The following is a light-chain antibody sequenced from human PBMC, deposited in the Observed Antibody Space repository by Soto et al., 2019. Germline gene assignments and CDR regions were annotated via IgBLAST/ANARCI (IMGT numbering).Light chain of an antibody. J-gene: IGLJ1*01. CDR3: QSYDSTLSARYV. CDR2: EIF. CDR1: TNDVGAFDY. V-gene: IGLV2-14*01. Sequence: QSVLTQPASVSASPGQSISISCTGTTNDVGAFDYVSWYQQHPGKPPKLIIYEIFNRPSGVSHRFSGSKSGNSASLTISGLQAEDEGDYYCQSYDSTLSARYVFGTGTKLTVL.